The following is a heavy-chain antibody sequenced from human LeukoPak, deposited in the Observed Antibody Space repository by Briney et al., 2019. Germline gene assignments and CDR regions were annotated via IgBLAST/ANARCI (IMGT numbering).Heavy chain of an antibody. J-gene: IGHJ6*03. CDR3: AKDGGTYPYFLDV. CDR1: GFTFSDYY. D-gene: IGHD1-26*01. Sequence: GGSLILSWAASGFTFSDYYMSWIRQAPGKGLEWVSYISSSGSTIYYADSVKGRFTISRDNAKNSLYLQMNSLRAEDTAIYICAKDGGTYPYFLDVWGKGTTVIVSS. V-gene: IGHV3-11*01. CDR2: ISSSGSTI.